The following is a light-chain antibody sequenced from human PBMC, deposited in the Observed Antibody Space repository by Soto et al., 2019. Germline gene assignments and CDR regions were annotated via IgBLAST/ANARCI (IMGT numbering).Light chain of an antibody. CDR1: SSDVGGYNY. Sequence: QSVLTQPASVSGSPGQSITISCTGTSSDVGGYNYVSWYQQHPGKAPKLMIYEVSNRPLGVSTRFSASKPGNTASLTISGLQAEDEADYYCTSYTSSSTLDVFGIWTNVTVL. J-gene: IGLJ1*01. CDR3: TSYTSSSTLDV. CDR2: EVS. V-gene: IGLV2-14*01.